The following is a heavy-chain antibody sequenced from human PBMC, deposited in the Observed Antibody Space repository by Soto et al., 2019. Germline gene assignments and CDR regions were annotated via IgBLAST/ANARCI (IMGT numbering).Heavy chain of an antibody. J-gene: IGHJ4*02. D-gene: IGHD2-2*01. V-gene: IGHV1-18*01. CDR2: ISAKSGDT. CDR1: GYTFTSYG. Sequence: ASVKVSCKASGYTFTSYGFSWVRQAPGQGLEWVGWISAKSGDTNSAKTLQGRVTLTTDTSTGTAYMDLRSLRSDDTAVYYCARDLRSSCTGNSCIYFDYWGQGTQVTVSS. CDR3: ARDLRSSCTGNSCIYFDY.